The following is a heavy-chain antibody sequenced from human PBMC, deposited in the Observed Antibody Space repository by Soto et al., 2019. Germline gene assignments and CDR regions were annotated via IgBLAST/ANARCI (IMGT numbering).Heavy chain of an antibody. V-gene: IGHV1-69*13. Sequence: SVKVSCKASGGTFSSYAISWVRQAPGQGLEWMGGIIPIFGTANYAQKFQGRVTITADESTSTAYMELSSLRSEDTAVYYCASGPGYYDSSGYPHDAFEIWGQGTMVTVSS. CDR1: GGTFSSYA. CDR2: IIPIFGTA. J-gene: IGHJ3*02. CDR3: ASGPGYYDSSGYPHDAFEI. D-gene: IGHD3-22*01.